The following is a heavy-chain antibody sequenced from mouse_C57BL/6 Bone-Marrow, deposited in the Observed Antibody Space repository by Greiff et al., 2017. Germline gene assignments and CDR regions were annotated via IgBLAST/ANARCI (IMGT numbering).Heavy chain of an antibody. V-gene: IGHV1-81*01. Sequence: QVQLQQSGAELARPGASVKLSCKASGYTFTSYGISWVKQRTGQGLEWIGEIYPRSGNTYYNEKFKGKATLTADKSSSPAYMELRSLTSEDSAVYFCATPYLWLRLSYWDFDFWGTGTTVTVSS. D-gene: IGHD2-2*01. CDR3: ATPYLWLRLSYWDFDF. CDR2: IYPRSGNT. CDR1: GYTFTSYG. J-gene: IGHJ1*03.